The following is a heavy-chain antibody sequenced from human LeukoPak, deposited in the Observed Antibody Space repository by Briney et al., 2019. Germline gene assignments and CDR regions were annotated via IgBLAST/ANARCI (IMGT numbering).Heavy chain of an antibody. V-gene: IGHV3-21*01. D-gene: IGHD7-27*01. CDR1: GFTFSSYS. J-gene: IGHJ4*02. CDR2: ITSSSSYI. CDR3: ARENLWGSLDY. Sequence: GGSLRLSCAASGFTFSSYSMNWVRQAPGKGLEWVLSITSSSSYIYYADSVKGRFTISRDNAKNSLDLQMNSLRAEDTAVYYCARENLWGSLDYWGQGTLVTVSS.